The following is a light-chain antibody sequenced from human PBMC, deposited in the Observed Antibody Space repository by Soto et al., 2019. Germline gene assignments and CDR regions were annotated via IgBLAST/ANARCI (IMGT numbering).Light chain of an antibody. Sequence: EIVLTQSPATLSLSPGEIATLSCRASQSISTDLAWYQQKPGQAPRLLIYDVSKRAAGVPARFSGSGSGTDFTLTISSLEPEDFAVYYCQQRSNWPPGLTFGGGTKVEI. J-gene: IGKJ4*01. CDR2: DVS. V-gene: IGKV3-11*01. CDR1: QSISTD. CDR3: QQRSNWPPGLT.